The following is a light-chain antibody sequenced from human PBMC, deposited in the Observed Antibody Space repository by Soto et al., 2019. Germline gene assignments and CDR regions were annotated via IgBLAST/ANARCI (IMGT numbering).Light chain of an antibody. Sequence: EIVLTQSPATLSLSPGERATLSCRASQSVSTYLAWFQQKPGQAPRLLISDASNGATGIPARFSGSGSGTNFTLTISSLEPEDFAVYYCQQRTNWPSITFGQGTRLEIK. CDR1: QSVSTY. CDR2: DAS. J-gene: IGKJ5*01. V-gene: IGKV3-11*01. CDR3: QQRTNWPSIT.